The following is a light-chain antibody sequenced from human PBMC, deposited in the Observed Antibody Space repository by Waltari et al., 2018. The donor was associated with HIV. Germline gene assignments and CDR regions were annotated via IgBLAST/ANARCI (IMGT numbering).Light chain of an antibody. J-gene: IGLJ3*02. CDR3: QSYDSSNHWV. CDR1: SGSIASNY. CDR2: EDN. V-gene: IGLV6-57*02. Sequence: NFMLTQPHSVSESPGKTVTISCTGSSGSIASNYVKWYQQRPGSAPTTVIYEDNQRPSGHPDRFSGSIDSSSNSASLASSGLKTEDEADYYCQSYDSSNHWVFGVGTKLTVL.